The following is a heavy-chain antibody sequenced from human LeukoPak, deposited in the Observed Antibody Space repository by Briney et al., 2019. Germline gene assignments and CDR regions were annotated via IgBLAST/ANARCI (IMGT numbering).Heavy chain of an antibody. CDR3: ARVEDYDILTGFDY. D-gene: IGHD3-9*01. V-gene: IGHV3-21*01. CDR1: GFTFSSYS. Sequence: PGGSLRLSCAASGFTFSSYSMNRVRQAPGKGLEWVSSISSSSSYIYYADSVKGRFTISRDNAKNSLYLQMNSLRAEDTAVYYCARVEDYDILTGFDYWGQGTLVTVSS. CDR2: ISSSSSYI. J-gene: IGHJ4*02.